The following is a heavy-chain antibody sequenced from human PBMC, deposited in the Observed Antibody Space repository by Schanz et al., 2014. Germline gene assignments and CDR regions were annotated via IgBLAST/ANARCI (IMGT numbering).Heavy chain of an antibody. CDR2: ISAFDDKT. Sequence: QVQLVQSAPEVKKPGASVKVSCKASGYSFTTYGLNWVRQAPGQGPEWMGWISAFDDKTNYAQKFQGRVTMTADKSTSTVYMEVSGLRSEDTAVYYCARGLGDERWLDLNEAFDIWGQGTIVTVSS. CDR3: ARGLGDERWLDLNEAFDI. J-gene: IGHJ3*02. D-gene: IGHD6-19*01. V-gene: IGHV1-18*01. CDR1: GYSFTTYG.